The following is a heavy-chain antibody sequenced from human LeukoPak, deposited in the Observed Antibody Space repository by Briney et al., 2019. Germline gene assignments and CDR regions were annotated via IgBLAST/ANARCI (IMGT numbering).Heavy chain of an antibody. J-gene: IGHJ6*03. Sequence: SETLSLTCAVYGGSFSGYYWSWIRQPPGKGLEWIGEINHSGSTNYNPSLKSRVTISVDTSKNQFSLKLSSVTAADTAVYYCARVGVVPAAGYYYYYMDVWGKGTTVTVSS. D-gene: IGHD2-2*01. CDR1: GGSFSGYY. V-gene: IGHV4-34*01. CDR3: ARVGVVPAAGYYYYYMDV. CDR2: INHSGST.